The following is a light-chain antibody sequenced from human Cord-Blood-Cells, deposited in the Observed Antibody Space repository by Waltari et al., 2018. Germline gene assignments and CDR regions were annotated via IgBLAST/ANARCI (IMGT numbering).Light chain of an antibody. CDR3: QQSYSTLT. Sequence: DIQMTQTTSSLPASLGDTVTITRRESKGISSYLNWYQQTPGKAPKLLIYAASSFQSGFPSRFSGSGSGTAVTLTISSLQPEAFATYYCQQSYSTLTFGQVTKVEIK. CDR1: KGISSY. J-gene: IGKJ1*01. V-gene: IGKV1-39*01. CDR2: AAS.